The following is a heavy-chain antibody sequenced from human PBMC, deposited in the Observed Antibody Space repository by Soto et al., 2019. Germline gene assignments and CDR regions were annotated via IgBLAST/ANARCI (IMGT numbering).Heavy chain of an antibody. V-gene: IGHV3-72*01. CDR3: AREIRRDYYYYYPLDV. CDR1: GFTFTDHY. CDR2: TKNKPNNYTT. J-gene: IGHJ6*02. Sequence: GGSLILSCLASGFTFTDHYMDWVRQAPGTGLEWIARTKNKPNNYTTTYAASVKGRFTISRDDSESSLYLQMNNLKTEDTAVYYCAREIRRDYYYYYPLDVWGQGTTVTV.